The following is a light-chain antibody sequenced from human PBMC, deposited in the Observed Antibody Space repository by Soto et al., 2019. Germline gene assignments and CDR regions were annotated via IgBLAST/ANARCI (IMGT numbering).Light chain of an antibody. CDR3: QQYYSIPYT. V-gene: IGKV4-1*01. Sequence: DIVMTQSPDSLAVSLGARATINCKSSQSVLYSSNNKNYLAWYQQKPGQPPKLLIHWVSTREFGVPDRISGSGSVTDFTITISSLQAEDVAVYYCQQYYSIPYTFGQGTKLEI. CDR2: WVS. CDR1: QSVLYSSNNKNY. J-gene: IGKJ2*01.